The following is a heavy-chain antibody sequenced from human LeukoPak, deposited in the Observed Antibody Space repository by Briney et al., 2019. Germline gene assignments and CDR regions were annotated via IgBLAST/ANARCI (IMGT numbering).Heavy chain of an antibody. CDR1: GFIFSSYA. V-gene: IGHV3-23*01. CDR2: ISGSGGST. D-gene: IGHD6-13*01. Sequence: GGSLRLSCAASGFIFSSYAMSWVRQAPRKGLEWVSTISGSGGSTYYADSVKGRFTISRDNSKNTLYLQMNSLRAEDTAVYYCARLAAGTGDWFDPWGQGTLVTVSS. J-gene: IGHJ5*02. CDR3: ARLAAGTGDWFDP.